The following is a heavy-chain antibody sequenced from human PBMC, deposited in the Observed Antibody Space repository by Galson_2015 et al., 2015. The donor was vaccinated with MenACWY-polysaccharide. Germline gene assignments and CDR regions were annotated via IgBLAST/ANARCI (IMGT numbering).Heavy chain of an antibody. J-gene: IGHJ6*02. V-gene: IGHV1-2*02. Sequence: SVKVSCKASGYTLTGYYIHWVRQAPGQGLEWMGWINPKTGGTGYAQRFQGRVTMTRDTSLNTAYMELRSLTSGDTAFYYCARDPYGSGSYYGPGTHGMVVWGQGTTVTVSS. CDR2: INPKTGGT. D-gene: IGHD3-10*01. CDR1: GYTLTGYY. CDR3: ARDPYGSGSYYGPGTHGMVV.